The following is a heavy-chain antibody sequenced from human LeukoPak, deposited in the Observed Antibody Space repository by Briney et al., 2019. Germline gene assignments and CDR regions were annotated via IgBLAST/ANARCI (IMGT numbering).Heavy chain of an antibody. J-gene: IGHJ6*03. Sequence: PSETLSLTCTVSGGSISSGGYYWSWIRQPPGKGLEWIGYIYHSGSTYYNPSLKSRVTISVDRSKNQFSLKLSSVTAADTAVYYCARGGRSSSPYYYYYYMDVWGKGTTVTVSS. D-gene: IGHD6-13*01. CDR3: ARGGRSSSPYYYYYYMDV. CDR2: IYHSGST. CDR1: GGSISSGGYY. V-gene: IGHV4-30-2*01.